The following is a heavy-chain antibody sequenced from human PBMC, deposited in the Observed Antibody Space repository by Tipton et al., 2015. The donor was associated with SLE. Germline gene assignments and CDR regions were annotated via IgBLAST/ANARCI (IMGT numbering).Heavy chain of an antibody. CDR3: ARIIAGHGDAFDV. V-gene: IGHV4-59*11. CDR1: GGSISTHY. CDR2: IDHSGST. Sequence: TLSLTCTVSGGSISTHYWSWIRQSPGKGLEWFGYIDHSGSTNYNPSLKSRLTISVDTSKNQYSLKLNSVTAADTAVYFCARIIAGHGDAFDVWGQGTMVTVSS. J-gene: IGHJ3*01.